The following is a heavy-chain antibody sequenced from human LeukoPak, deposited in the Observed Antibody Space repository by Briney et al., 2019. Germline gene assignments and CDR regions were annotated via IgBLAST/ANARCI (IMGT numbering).Heavy chain of an antibody. CDR3: TKGLLGRWFDP. Sequence: GESLKISCQDSGDDFTKFWVAWVRQMPGKGLEWMGIIFPIDSDTKYSPSLQGQVIISVDKSIKTAYLQWSSLKASDTATYYCTKGLLGRWFDPWGQGTLVTVTS. V-gene: IGHV5-51*01. J-gene: IGHJ5*02. CDR1: GDDFTKFW. CDR2: IFPIDSDT. D-gene: IGHD3-10*01.